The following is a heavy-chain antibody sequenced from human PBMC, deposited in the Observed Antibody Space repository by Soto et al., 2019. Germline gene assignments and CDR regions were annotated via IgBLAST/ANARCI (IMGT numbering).Heavy chain of an antibody. D-gene: IGHD2-15*01. CDR3: AREGVAAIYFYFDY. V-gene: IGHV1-69*13. CDR2: IIPIFGTA. Sequence: SVKVSCKASGGTFSSYAISWVRQAPGQGLEWMGGIIPIFGTANYAQKFQGRVTITADESTSTSYMELSRLRPEDRAVYYCAREGVAAIYFYFDYWAQEPLVPVS. J-gene: IGHJ4*02. CDR1: GGTFSSYA.